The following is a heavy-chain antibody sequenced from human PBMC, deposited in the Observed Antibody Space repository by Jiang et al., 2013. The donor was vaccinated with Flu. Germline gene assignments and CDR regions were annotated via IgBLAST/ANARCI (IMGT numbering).Heavy chain of an antibody. CDR3: ARHLHSPRYYGSGSYYFRSVPRDY. Sequence: PGLVKPSETLSLTCTVSGGSISSSSYYWGWIRQPPGKGLEWIGSIYYSGSTYYNPSLKSRVTISVDTSKNQFSLKLSSVTAADTAVYYCARHLHSPRYYGSGSYYFRSVPRDYWGQGTLVTASS. CDR1: GGSISSSSYY. D-gene: IGHD3-10*01. CDR2: IYYSGST. V-gene: IGHV4-39*07. J-gene: IGHJ4*02.